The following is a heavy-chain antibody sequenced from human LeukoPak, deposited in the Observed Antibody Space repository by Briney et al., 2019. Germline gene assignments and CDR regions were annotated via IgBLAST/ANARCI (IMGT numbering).Heavy chain of an antibody. CDR3: ARDYYDSSGYFGC. Sequence: PSETLSLTCTVSGGSISSSSYYWGWIRQPPGKGLEWIGSIYYSGGTYYNPSLKSRVTISVDTSKNQFSLKLSSVTAADTAVYYCARDYYDSSGYFGCWGQGTLVTVSS. CDR1: GGSISSSSYY. D-gene: IGHD3-22*01. CDR2: IYYSGGT. J-gene: IGHJ4*02. V-gene: IGHV4-39*07.